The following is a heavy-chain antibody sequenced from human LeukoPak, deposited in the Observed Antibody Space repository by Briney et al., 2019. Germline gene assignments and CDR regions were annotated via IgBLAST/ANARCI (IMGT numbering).Heavy chain of an antibody. Sequence: SETLSLTCTVSGGSISSSSYYWGWLRQPPGKGLEWIGSIYYSGSTYYNPSLKSRVTISVDTSKNQFSLKLSSVTAADTAVYYCARRQAVVKPFDYWGQGTLVTVSS. CDR3: ARRQAVVKPFDY. V-gene: IGHV4-39*01. CDR1: GGSISSSSYY. D-gene: IGHD4-23*01. CDR2: IYYSGST. J-gene: IGHJ4*02.